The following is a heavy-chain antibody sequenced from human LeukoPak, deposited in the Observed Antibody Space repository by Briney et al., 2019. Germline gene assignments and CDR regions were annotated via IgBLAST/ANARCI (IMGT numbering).Heavy chain of an antibody. D-gene: IGHD4-17*01. CDR1: GFTFSSHA. V-gene: IGHV3-23*01. J-gene: IGHJ4*02. CDR3: AREGPSVTPYY. CDR2: IRGSGGDT. Sequence: PGGSLRLSCAASGFTFSSHAMSWVRQAPGKGLEWVSVIRGSGGDTYYADSVKGRFAISRDNSKNTLFLQMNSLRAEDTAVYYCAREGPSVTPYYWGQGTLVTVSS.